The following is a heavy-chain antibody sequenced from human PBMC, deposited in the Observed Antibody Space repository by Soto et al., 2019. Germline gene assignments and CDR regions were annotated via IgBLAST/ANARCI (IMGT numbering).Heavy chain of an antibody. J-gene: IGHJ5*02. CDR1: GYTFNTYG. CDR3: AREPHEFWTSYWFDP. D-gene: IGHD3-3*01. Sequence: ASVKVSCKTSGYTFNTYGINGVRQAPGQGLELMGWISAYDGKTTYAEKFQGRVTLTTDTSTSTAYMELRSLRSDDTAIYYCAREPHEFWTSYWFDPWGQGTPVTVSS. V-gene: IGHV1-18*01. CDR2: ISAYDGKT.